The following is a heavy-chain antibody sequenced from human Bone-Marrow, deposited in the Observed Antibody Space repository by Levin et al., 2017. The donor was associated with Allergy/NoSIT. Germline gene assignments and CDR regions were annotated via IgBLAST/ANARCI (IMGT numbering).Heavy chain of an antibody. CDR2: VNPYNGGT. V-gene: IGHV1-2*04. CDR3: ARGPTSMTKVRGMITTTVFNYYNMDV. J-gene: IGHJ6*02. Sequence: GESLKISCHTSGYQFNAYYIHWVRQAPGQGLEWMGWVNPYNGGTKSAQKFQGSVTISMDRSISTVYMELRNLRSDDSATYYCARGPTSMTKVRGMITTTVFNYYNMDVWGQGTTVIVSS. CDR1: GYQFNAYY. D-gene: IGHD3-10*01.